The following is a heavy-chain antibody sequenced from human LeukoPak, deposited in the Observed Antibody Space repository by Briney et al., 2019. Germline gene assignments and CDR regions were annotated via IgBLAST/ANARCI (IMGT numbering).Heavy chain of an antibody. Sequence: PSETLSLTCTVSGGSISPYFWSWMRQTPGRGLEWIGYISYTGSTNYNPALKSRVTISVDTSRNQFSLQLTSVTAADTAVYYCARDDYRGVTNFDPWGQGTLVTVSS. V-gene: IGHV4-59*01. CDR3: ARDDYRGVTNFDP. D-gene: IGHD3-10*01. J-gene: IGHJ5*02. CDR2: ISYTGST. CDR1: GGSISPYF.